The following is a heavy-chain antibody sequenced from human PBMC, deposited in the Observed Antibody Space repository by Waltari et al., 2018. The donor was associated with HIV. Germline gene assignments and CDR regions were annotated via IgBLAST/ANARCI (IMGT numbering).Heavy chain of an antibody. CDR1: GGSISSSSYY. Sequence: QLQLQESGPGLVKPSETLSLTCTVSGGSISSSSYYWGWIRQPPGKGLEWIGSIYYSGSTYYNPSLKSRVTISVDTSKNQFYLKLSSVTAADTAVYYCAREAGYSSSSEAFDYWGQGTLVTVSS. CDR2: IYYSGST. J-gene: IGHJ4*02. CDR3: AREAGYSSSSEAFDY. V-gene: IGHV4-39*07. D-gene: IGHD6-13*01.